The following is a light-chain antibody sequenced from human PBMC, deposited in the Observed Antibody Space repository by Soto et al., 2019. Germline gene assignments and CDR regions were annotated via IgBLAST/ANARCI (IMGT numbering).Light chain of an antibody. Sequence: EIVLTQFPGTLSLSPGERATLSCRASQTVTKNYLAWYQQKPGQAPRLLIYDAINRATGIPDRFSGSGSGTDFTLTISRLEPEDFAVYYCHQCAHSPLTFGQGTKVEIK. V-gene: IGKV3-20*01. CDR1: QTVTKNY. CDR3: HQCAHSPLT. CDR2: DAI. J-gene: IGKJ1*01.